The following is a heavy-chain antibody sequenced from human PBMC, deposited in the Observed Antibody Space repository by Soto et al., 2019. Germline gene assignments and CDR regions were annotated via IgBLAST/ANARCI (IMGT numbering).Heavy chain of an antibody. J-gene: IGHJ6*02. CDR2: VNNDGGNS. D-gene: IGHD2-15*01. V-gene: IGHV3-74*01. Sequence: GGSLRLTCAASGVTISNYWIHWIRQAPEKGLVWVPRVNNDGGNSIYADSVTGRFITSRDNAKNTLYLQMNSLRAEDMAVYYCAKDEVLVVAVARDYYGMDVWGQGTTVTVSS. CDR3: AKDEVLVVAVARDYYGMDV. CDR1: GVTISNYW.